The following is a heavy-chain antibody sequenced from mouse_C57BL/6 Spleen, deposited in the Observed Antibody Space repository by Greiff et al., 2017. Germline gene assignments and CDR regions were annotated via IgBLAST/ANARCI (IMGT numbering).Heavy chain of an antibody. D-gene: IGHD2-3*01. CDR3: AKGGYYRYYAMDY. Sequence: QVQLQQPGTELVKPGASVKLSCKASGYTFTSYWMHWVKQRPGQGLEWIGNITPSNGGTNYNEKFKSKATLTVDKSSSTAYMQLSCLTSEDSAVYYCAKGGYYRYYAMDYWGQGTSVTVSS. J-gene: IGHJ4*01. CDR1: GYTFTSYW. V-gene: IGHV1-53*01. CDR2: ITPSNGGT.